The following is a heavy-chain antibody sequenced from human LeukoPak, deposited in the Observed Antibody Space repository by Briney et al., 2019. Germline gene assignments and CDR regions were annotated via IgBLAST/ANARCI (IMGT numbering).Heavy chain of an antibody. CDR2: IYYSGST. CDR3: ARERRYRSSTSCQEPFDQ. D-gene: IGHD2-2*01. Sequence: PSETLSLTCNVSGASISSYYWSWIRQPPGKGLEWIGYIYYSGSTNSNPSLKSRVTTSVDMSKNQFSLKLSSVTAADTAVYYCARERRYRSSTSCQEPFDQWGQGTLVTVSS. CDR1: GASISSYY. V-gene: IGHV4-59*01. J-gene: IGHJ4*02.